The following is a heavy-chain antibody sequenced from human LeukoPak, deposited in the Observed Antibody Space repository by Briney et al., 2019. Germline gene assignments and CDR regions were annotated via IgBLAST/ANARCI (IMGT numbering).Heavy chain of an antibody. Sequence: PGGSLRLSCAASGFTFNNYAMSWVRQAPGKGLEWVSGISDSGRATYYTDSVRGRCTISRDNSKDTVYLQMSNLRAEDTAVYFCARHDSFIPYWGQGSLVIVSS. J-gene: IGHJ4*02. CDR3: ARHDSFIPY. CDR1: GFTFNNYA. CDR2: ISDSGRAT. D-gene: IGHD5-18*01. V-gene: IGHV3-23*01.